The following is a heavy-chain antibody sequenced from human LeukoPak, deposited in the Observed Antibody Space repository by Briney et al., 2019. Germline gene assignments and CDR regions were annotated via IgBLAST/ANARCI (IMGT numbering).Heavy chain of an antibody. CDR2: ISSSSSYI. D-gene: IGHD3-3*01. Sequence: GGSLRLSCAASGFTFSSYSMNWVRQAPGKGLEWVSSISSSSSYIYYADSVKGRFTISRDNAKNSLYLQMNSLRAEDTAVYYCARDRTALMYYDFWSGYVDYWGQGTLVTVSS. CDR1: GFTFSSYS. CDR3: ARDRTALMYYDFWSGYVDY. J-gene: IGHJ4*02. V-gene: IGHV3-21*01.